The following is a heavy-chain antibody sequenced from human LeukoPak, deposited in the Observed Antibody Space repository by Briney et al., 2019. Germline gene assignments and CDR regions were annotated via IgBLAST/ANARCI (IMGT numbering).Heavy chain of an antibody. D-gene: IGHD3-3*01. CDR1: GFSLSTSGVG. CDR2: IYWNDDK. Sequence: KESGPTLVNPTQTLTLTCTFSGFSLSTSGVGVGWIRQPPGKALEWLALIYWNDDKRYSPSLKSRLTITKDTSKNQVVLTMTNMDPVNTAKYYGAHRQTNYYVGVVNYPFDNGGQETLVTFS. J-gene: IGHJ4*02. V-gene: IGHV2-5*01. CDR3: AHRQTNYYVGVVNYPFDN.